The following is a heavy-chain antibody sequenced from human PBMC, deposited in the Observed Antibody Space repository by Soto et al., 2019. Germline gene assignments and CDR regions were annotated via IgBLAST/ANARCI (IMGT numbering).Heavy chain of an antibody. V-gene: IGHV1-18*01. J-gene: IGHJ6*03. CDR1: GYTFTGYG. CDR2: ISAYNGNT. CDR3: GSAYSYDMDI. Sequence: ASVKVSCQASGYTFTGYGISWVRQAPGQGLEWMGWISAYNGNTNYAQKLQGRVTMTTDTSTSTAYMELRSLRSGDTAVDYCGSAYSYDMDILGKGNAVTVSS.